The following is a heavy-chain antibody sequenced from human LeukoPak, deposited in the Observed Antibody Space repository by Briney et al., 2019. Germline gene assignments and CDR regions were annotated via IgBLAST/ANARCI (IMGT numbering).Heavy chain of an antibody. CDR2: IPYDGSNK. V-gene: IGHV3-30*18. D-gene: IGHD5-24*01. CDR1: GFTFSSYG. J-gene: IGHJ4*02. CDR3: AKAERWLLPEFDY. Sequence: GGSLRLSCAASGFTFSSYGMHWVRQAPGKGLEWVAVIPYDGSNKYYADSVKGRFTISRDNSKNTLYLQMNSLRAEDTAVYYCAKAERWLLPEFDYWGQGTLVTVSS.